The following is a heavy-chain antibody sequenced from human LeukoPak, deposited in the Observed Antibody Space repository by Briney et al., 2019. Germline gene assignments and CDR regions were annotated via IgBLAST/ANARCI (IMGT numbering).Heavy chain of an antibody. CDR1: GSTFTSCD. J-gene: IGHJ4*02. CDR3: TRGSGGRRDN. D-gene: IGHD4-23*01. CDR2: MNPNSGNT. V-gene: IGHV1-8*01. Sequence: ASVKLSCKASGSTFTSCDINWVRQATGQGHEWMGWMNPNSGNTGYGQSFQGRITMTRDISIGTAYMELSNLTSEDTAIYYCTRGSGGRRDNWGQGTLVTVSA.